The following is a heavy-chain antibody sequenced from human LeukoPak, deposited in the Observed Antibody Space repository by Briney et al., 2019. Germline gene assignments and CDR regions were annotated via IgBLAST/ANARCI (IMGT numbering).Heavy chain of an antibody. V-gene: IGHV3-74*01. CDR3: ARESYGRYFLDS. Sequence: GGSLRLSCAASGFTFSSYAMSWVRQAPGKGLVWVSRINSDGSSTSYADSVKGRFTISRDNAKNTLFLQMNSLRAEDTAVYYCARESYGRYFLDSWGQGTLVIVSS. CDR2: INSDGSST. CDR1: GFTFSSYA. J-gene: IGHJ4*02. D-gene: IGHD1-26*01.